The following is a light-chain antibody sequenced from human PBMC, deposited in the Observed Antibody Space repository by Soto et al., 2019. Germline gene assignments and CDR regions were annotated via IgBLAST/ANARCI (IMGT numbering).Light chain of an antibody. Sequence: ETVMTQSPATLSASPGVRANHSCISSETVYDRQLAWYQQRAGQAPRLLIYAISTRAAGIPDRFSGSGSGTDFTLTISRVEPADSAMYYCQQFGSSWWTFAQGTKVDIK. V-gene: IGKV3-20*01. CDR2: AIS. CDR1: ETVYDRQ. CDR3: QQFGSSWWT. J-gene: IGKJ1*01.